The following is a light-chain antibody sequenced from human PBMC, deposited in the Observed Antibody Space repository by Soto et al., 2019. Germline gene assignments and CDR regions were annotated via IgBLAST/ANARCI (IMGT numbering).Light chain of an antibody. V-gene: IGLV2-8*01. CDR1: SSDVGGYNY. CDR3: TSYASGSSHVV. Sequence: QSALTQPPSASGSPGQSVTISCTGTSSDVGGYNYVSWYQHHPDKAPKLIIYEVTKRPSGVPDRFSGSKSGNTASLTVSGLQAEDEADYYCTSYASGSSHVVFGGGTKLTVL. J-gene: IGLJ2*01. CDR2: EVT.